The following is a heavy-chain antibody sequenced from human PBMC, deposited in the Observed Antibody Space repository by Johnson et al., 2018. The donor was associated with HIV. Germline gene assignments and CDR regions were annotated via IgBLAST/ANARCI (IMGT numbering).Heavy chain of an antibody. CDR1: GFTFSTYD. Sequence: MQLVESGGGVVQPGRSLRLSCAASGFTFSTYDMHWVRQAPGKGLEWVAVISYDGANKYYAYSVKGRFTISRDNSKNTLYLQMNSLTTEDTAVYYCARVLESKVAAGSWAFDIWGQGTMVTVSS. CDR2: ISYDGANK. J-gene: IGHJ3*02. D-gene: IGHD6-13*01. V-gene: IGHV3-30-3*01. CDR3: ARVLESKVAAGSWAFDI.